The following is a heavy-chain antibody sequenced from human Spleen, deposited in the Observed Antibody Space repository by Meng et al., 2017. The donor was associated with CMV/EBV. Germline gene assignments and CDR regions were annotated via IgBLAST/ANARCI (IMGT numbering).Heavy chain of an antibody. J-gene: IGHJ5*02. CDR3: ARVIAVAGNWFDP. D-gene: IGHD6-19*01. Sequence: CTASGGTFSSYAIGWVRQAPGQGLEWMGGIIPILDIANYAQKFQGRVTITADKSTSAAFMELSSLRSEDTAAYYCARVIAVAGNWFDPWGQGTLVTVSS. CDR1: GGTFSSYA. CDR2: IIPILDIA. V-gene: IGHV1-69*10.